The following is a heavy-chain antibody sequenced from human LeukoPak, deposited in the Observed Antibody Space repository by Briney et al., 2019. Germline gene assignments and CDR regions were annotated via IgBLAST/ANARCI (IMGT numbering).Heavy chain of an antibody. D-gene: IGHD3-22*01. CDR2: NNPNSGGT. Sequence: ASVKVSCKASGYTFTGYYMHWVRQAPGQGLEWMGRNNPNSGGTKYAQKFQGRITMTRDKSISTAYMELSRLRSDDTAVYYCARGDSSGYSDAFDIWGQGTMVTVSS. J-gene: IGHJ3*02. CDR1: GYTFTGYY. CDR3: ARGDSSGYSDAFDI. V-gene: IGHV1-2*06.